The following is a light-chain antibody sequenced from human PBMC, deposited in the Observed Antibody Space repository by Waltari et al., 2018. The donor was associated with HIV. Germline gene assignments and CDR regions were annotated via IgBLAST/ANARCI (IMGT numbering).Light chain of an antibody. CDR1: SSDVGGYNY. J-gene: IGLJ2*01. V-gene: IGLV2-14*01. CDR2: EVS. CDR3: SSYTSSSTLVI. Sequence: QSPLPQPASVSGSPGQSITISSTGTSSDVGGYNYVSWYPHHPGNAPKLMISEVSHRPSGISNRFSCSKSCSTASLTISGLQAEDEADYYCSSYTSSSTLVIFGGGTKLTVL.